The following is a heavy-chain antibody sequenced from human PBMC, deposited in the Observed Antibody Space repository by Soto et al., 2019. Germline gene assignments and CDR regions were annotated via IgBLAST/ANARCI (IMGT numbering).Heavy chain of an antibody. V-gene: IGHV3-30-3*01. CDR3: ARDRQQLVEYYYFYGMDV. D-gene: IGHD6-13*01. J-gene: IGHJ6*02. CDR1: GFTFSSYA. Sequence: GGSLRLSCAASGFTFSSYAMHWVRQAPGKGLEWVAVISFDGSNTYYADSVKGRFTISRDNSKNTLYLQMNSLRPEDTAVYYCARDRQQLVEYYYFYGMDVWGPGTTVTVSS. CDR2: ISFDGSNT.